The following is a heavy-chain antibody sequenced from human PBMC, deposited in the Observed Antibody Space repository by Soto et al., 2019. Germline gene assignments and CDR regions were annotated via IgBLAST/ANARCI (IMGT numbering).Heavy chain of an antibody. CDR1: GYTFTGYY. Sequence: ASVKVSCKASGYTFTGYYMHWVRQAPGQGLEWMGWINPNSGGTNYAQKFQGRVTMTRDTSISTAYMELSRLRSDDTAVYYCASVSHGDYIWPVSEDLDAFDIWGQGTMVTVSS. V-gene: IGHV1-2*02. CDR2: INPNSGGT. J-gene: IGHJ3*02. D-gene: IGHD4-17*01. CDR3: ASVSHGDYIWPVSEDLDAFDI.